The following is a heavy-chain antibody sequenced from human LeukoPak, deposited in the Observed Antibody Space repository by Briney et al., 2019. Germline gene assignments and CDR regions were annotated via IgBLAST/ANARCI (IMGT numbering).Heavy chain of an antibody. CDR2: MNPNSGDT. D-gene: IGHD5-18*01. V-gene: IGHV1-8*01. Sequence: ASVKVSCKASGYTFTSYDISWVRQATGQGLEWMGWMNPNSGDTGYAQKFQGRVTMTRNTSISTAYMELSSLRSEDTAVYYCARLPRLLWGTASVDYWGQGTLVTVSS. J-gene: IGHJ4*02. CDR3: ARLPRLLWGTASVDY. CDR1: GYTFTSYD.